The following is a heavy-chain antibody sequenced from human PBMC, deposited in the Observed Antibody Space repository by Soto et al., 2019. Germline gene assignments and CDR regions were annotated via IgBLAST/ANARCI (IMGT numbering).Heavy chain of an antibody. V-gene: IGHV3-23*01. J-gene: IGHJ4*02. D-gene: IGHD3-9*01. CDR1: GFTFNTYA. Sequence: GGSLRLSCAASGFTFNTYAMTWVRQTPGKGLEWVSFITTRGARTYYADPVRGRFTISTDSSRDTLYLQMNSLRPDDTAVYFCARYRSDGSASFDSWGQGTRVTVSS. CDR3: ARYRSDGSASFDS. CDR2: ITTRGART.